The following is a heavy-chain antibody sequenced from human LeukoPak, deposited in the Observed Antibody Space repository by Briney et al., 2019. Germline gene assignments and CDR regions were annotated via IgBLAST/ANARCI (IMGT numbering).Heavy chain of an antibody. CDR1: GFSFRSYG. J-gene: IGHJ4*02. CDR2: IRQDDIER. V-gene: IGHV3-7*01. CDR3: VRGCNRAHCPYFFDS. Sequence: GGSLRLSCAASGFSFRSYGMHWVRQAPGKGLEWVATIRQDDIERHLVDSVKGRFFISRDNAKNSLYLQMNSLTVEDTAVYYCVRGCNRAHCPYFFDSLGQGTLITVS. D-gene: IGHD2/OR15-2a*01.